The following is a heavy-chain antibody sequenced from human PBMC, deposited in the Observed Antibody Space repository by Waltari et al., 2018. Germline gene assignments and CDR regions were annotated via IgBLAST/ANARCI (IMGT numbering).Heavy chain of an antibody. CDR2: ISYTGGTT. J-gene: IGHJ6*03. Sequence: EVELVESGGGLAQPGGSLRLACTASEFTFSRSAMSWVSQAPGKGPEWISSISYTGGTTYYADSVKGRFTISRDNSKNTVYLQMDSLRAEDTALYYCAQNARAREDFWSGHLGYYYMAVWGKGTMVTVSS. D-gene: IGHD3-3*01. CDR1: EFTFSRSA. V-gene: IGHV3-23*04. CDR3: AQNARAREDFWSGHLGYYYMAV.